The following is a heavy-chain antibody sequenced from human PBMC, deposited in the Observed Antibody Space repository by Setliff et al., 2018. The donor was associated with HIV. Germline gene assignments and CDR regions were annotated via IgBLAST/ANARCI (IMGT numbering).Heavy chain of an antibody. CDR1: GSPFTYYA. D-gene: IGHD6-19*01. V-gene: IGHV1-3*01. CDR3: ARESGGWHEIETESFQH. Sequence: SGSPFTYYAIHWLRQAPGHRLQGTGWINSGNGNTKYAQKFKGRVTSTKDTYASTVYMELTSLRSEDTALYYCARESGGWHEIETESFQHWGQGTLVTVSS. J-gene: IGHJ1*01. CDR2: INSGNGNT.